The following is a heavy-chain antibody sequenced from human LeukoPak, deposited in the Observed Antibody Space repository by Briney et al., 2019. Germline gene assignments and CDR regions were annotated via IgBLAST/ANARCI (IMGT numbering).Heavy chain of an antibody. J-gene: IGHJ3*02. Sequence: PSETLSLTCAVYGGSFSGYYWSWIRQPPGKGLEWIGEINHSGSTNYNPSLKSRVTISVDTSKNQFSLKLSSVTAADTAVYYCARHGAYDFWSGPILDAFDIWGQGTMVTVSS. D-gene: IGHD3-3*01. CDR2: INHSGST. CDR3: ARHGAYDFWSGPILDAFDI. V-gene: IGHV4-34*01. CDR1: GGSFSGYY.